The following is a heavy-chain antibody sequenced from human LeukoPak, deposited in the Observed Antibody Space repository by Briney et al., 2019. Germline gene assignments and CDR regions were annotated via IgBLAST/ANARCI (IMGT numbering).Heavy chain of an antibody. Sequence: ASVKVSCKASGYTFTSYDINWVRQAPGQRLEWMGWINAGNGNTKYSQKFQGRVTITRDTSASTAYMELSSLRSEDTAVYYCARDLGIAVAGFDYWGQGTLVTVSS. D-gene: IGHD6-19*01. CDR1: GYTFTSYD. J-gene: IGHJ4*02. V-gene: IGHV1-3*01. CDR3: ARDLGIAVAGFDY. CDR2: INAGNGNT.